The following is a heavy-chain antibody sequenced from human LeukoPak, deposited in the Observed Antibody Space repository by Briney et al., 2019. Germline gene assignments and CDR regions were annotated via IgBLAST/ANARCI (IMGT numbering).Heavy chain of an antibody. Sequence: PSETLSLTCTVSGGSISTYYWTWIRQPPGKGLEWIGYIHYSGATNYNPSLKSRVTISVDTSKNQFSLKLSSVTAADTAVYYCARGVYIAAAQYGFWGQGTLVTVSS. V-gene: IGHV4-59*01. CDR3: ARGVYIAAAQYGF. CDR2: IHYSGAT. CDR1: GGSISTYY. D-gene: IGHD6-13*01. J-gene: IGHJ4*02.